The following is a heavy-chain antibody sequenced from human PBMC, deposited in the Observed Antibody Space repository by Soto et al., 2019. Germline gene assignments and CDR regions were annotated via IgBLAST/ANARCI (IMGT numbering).Heavy chain of an antibody. Sequence: QVHLVQSGAEVKKPGASVKVSCKTSGYTFTNYGISWVRQAPGQGPQWMGWISCYNGDTKYAQTLQGRVTMTTDTSTSTAYMELRSLRSDDTAVYYCARGGSTWSAEYYQHWGQGTVFIVS. V-gene: IGHV1-18*01. CDR3: ARGGSTWSAEYYQH. J-gene: IGHJ1*01. D-gene: IGHD6-13*01. CDR2: ISCYNGDT. CDR1: GYTFTNYG.